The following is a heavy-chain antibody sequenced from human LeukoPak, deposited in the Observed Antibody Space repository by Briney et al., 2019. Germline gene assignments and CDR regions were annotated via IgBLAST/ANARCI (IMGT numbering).Heavy chain of an antibody. J-gene: IGHJ5*02. CDR2: MYNSGLT. Sequence: SETLSLTCTVSGGSINSYYWSWIRQPPGKGLEWIGYMYNSGLTNYNPSLKSRVAISVDTSKNQFSLKLSSVTAADTAVYYCARVEIAAPLDPWGQGTLVTVSS. CDR3: ARVEIAAPLDP. V-gene: IGHV4-59*12. D-gene: IGHD6-6*01. CDR1: GGSINSYY.